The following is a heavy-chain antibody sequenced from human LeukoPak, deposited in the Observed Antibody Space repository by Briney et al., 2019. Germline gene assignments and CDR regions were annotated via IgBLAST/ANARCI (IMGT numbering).Heavy chain of an antibody. CDR2: ISAYNGNT. V-gene: IGHV1-18*01. J-gene: IGHJ6*02. D-gene: IGHD3-22*01. CDR1: GYTFTSYG. CDR3: AREYYYDSSGYRYYYYGMDL. Sequence: ASVKVSCKASGYTFTSYGISWVRQAPGQGLEWMGWISAYNGNTNYAQKLQGRVTMTTDTSTSTAYMELRSLRSDDTAVYYCAREYYYDSSGYRYYYYGMDLWGQGTTVTVSS.